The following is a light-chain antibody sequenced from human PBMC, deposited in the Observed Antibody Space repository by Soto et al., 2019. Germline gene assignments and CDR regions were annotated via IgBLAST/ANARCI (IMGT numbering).Light chain of an antibody. V-gene: IGKV3-11*01. CDR3: QQRSDWPVT. CDR1: QSVSSY. Sequence: EIVLTQSPATRSLSPGEGATLSCRASQSVSSYLAWYQQKPGQAPRLLIYDASNRATGIPARFSGSGSGTDYTLIISSLEPEDFAVYYCQQRSDWPVTFGRGTKVEV. CDR2: DAS. J-gene: IGKJ1*01.